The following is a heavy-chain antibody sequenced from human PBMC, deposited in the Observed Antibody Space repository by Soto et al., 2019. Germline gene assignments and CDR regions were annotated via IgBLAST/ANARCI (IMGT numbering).Heavy chain of an antibody. CDR3: VMVDNYVTPTPQDV. Sequence: QVQLVQSGDEVKKPGASVKVSCKASGYIFVNYGIFWVRQAPGQGLWWMGWISPYTGNTHSATKVQGRLTMTTDTSSSTAYMDLGSLTSDDTAVYYCVMVDNYVTPTPQDVWGPGPTVTVSS. D-gene: IGHD3-16*01. V-gene: IGHV1-18*01. J-gene: IGHJ6*02. CDR2: ISPYTGNT. CDR1: GYIFVNYG.